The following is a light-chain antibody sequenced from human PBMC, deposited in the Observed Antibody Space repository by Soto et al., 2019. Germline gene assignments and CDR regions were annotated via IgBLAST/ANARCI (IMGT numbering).Light chain of an antibody. V-gene: IGKV3-20*01. CDR1: QSVSSSY. J-gene: IGKJ5*01. CDR2: GAS. CDR3: QQYGSPPSIT. Sequence: IVLTQSPGTLSLSPGERATLSCRASQSVSSSYLAWYQQKPGQAPRLLIYGASSRATGIPDRFSGSGSGTDFTLTISRLEPEDFAVYYCQQYGSPPSITFGQGTRLEIK.